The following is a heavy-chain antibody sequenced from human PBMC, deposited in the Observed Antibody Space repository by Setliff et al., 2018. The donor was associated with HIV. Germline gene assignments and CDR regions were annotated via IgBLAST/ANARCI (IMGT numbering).Heavy chain of an antibody. J-gene: IGHJ6*02. V-gene: IGHV4-61*02. CDR1: GGSVNSDSHY. CDR2: IYNDGSA. CDR3: WGESPLYYYGMDV. Sequence: SETLSLTCTVSGGSVNSDSHYWSWIRQPAGKGLEWIGRIYNDGSANYNPSLKSRVTISADTTKNQFSLRLSSVTAADTAVYYCWGESPLYYYGMDVWGQGTTVTVSS.